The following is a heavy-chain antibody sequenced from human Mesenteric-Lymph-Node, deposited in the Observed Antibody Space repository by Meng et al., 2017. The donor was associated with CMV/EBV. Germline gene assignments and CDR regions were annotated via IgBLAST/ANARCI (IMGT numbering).Heavy chain of an antibody. CDR1: GFTFSSHP. D-gene: IGHD2-2*01. CDR3: AKFTVVVPAAFFDY. J-gene: IGHJ4*02. V-gene: IGHV3-23*03. Sequence: GESLKISCAASGFTFSSHPMNWVRQAPGKGLEWVSVIYSGGSSTYYADSVKGRFTISRDNSKNTLYLQMNSLRAEDTAVYYCAKFTVVVPAAFFDYWGQGTLVTVSS. CDR2: IYSGGSST.